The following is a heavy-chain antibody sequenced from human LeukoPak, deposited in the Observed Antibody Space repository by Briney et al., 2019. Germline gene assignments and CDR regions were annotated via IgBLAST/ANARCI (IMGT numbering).Heavy chain of an antibody. V-gene: IGHV4-34*01. CDR3: ARGGYFDSSGYPNPLDY. J-gene: IGHJ4*02. CDR2: INHSGST. Sequence: SETLSLTCAVYGGSFGGYYWTWIRQTPGKGPEWIGEINHSGSTNYNPSLKRRVFMSVDSAKNQFSLKLNSVSAADTAVYYCARGGYFDSSGYPNPLDYWGQGTLVTVSS. D-gene: IGHD3-22*01. CDR1: GGSFGGYY.